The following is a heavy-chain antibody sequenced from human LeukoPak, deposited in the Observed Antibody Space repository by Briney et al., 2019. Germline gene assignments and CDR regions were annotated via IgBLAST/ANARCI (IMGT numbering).Heavy chain of an antibody. CDR1: GYSISSGYY. V-gene: IGHV4-38-2*01. CDR3: ARQHDFWSGYASGFDP. D-gene: IGHD3-3*01. Sequence: SETLSLTCAVSGYSISSGYYWGWIRQPPGKGLEWIGSIYHSGNSYYNPSLKSRVTISVDTSKNQFSLKLSSVTAADTAVYYCARQHDFWSGYASGFDPWGQGTLVTVSS. J-gene: IGHJ5*02. CDR2: IYHSGNS.